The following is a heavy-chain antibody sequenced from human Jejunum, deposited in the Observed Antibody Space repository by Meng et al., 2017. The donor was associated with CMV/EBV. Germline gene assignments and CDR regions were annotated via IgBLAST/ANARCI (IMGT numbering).Heavy chain of an antibody. D-gene: IGHD4-23*01. J-gene: IGHJ4*02. CDR1: GGSIRCDDHY. Sequence: SGGSIRCDDHYWSWIRQQPGKGLEWIGYIYYSGNTFYNPSLKSRVTMSVDTSKNQFSLKLSSVTAADTAVYYCARDPYGGNSGIDFWGQGTLVTVSS. CDR3: ARDPYGGNSGIDF. V-gene: IGHV4-31*02. CDR2: IYYSGNT.